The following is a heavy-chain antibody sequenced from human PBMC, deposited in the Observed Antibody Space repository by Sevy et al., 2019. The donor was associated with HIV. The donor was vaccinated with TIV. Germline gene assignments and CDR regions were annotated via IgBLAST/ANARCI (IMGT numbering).Heavy chain of an antibody. J-gene: IGHJ3*02. CDR3: AKSDILTGGPHDAFDI. D-gene: IGHD3-9*01. CDR1: GFTFNNYA. Sequence: GGSLRLSCAASGFTFNNYAMSWVRQAPGKGLDWVSAISGSGNTTYYADSVKGRLTISRDNSKNTLYLQLHSLRADDTAVYYCAKSDILTGGPHDAFDIWGQGTMVTVSS. V-gene: IGHV3-23*01. CDR2: ISGSGNTT.